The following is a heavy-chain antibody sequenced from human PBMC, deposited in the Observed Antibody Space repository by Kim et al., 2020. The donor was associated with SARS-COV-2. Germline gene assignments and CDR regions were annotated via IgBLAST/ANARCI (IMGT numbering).Heavy chain of an antibody. D-gene: IGHD6-13*01. CDR1: GGSISSYY. V-gene: IGHV4-59*01. CDR2: IYYSGST. Sequence: SETLSLTCTVSGGSISSYYWSWIRQPPGKGLEWIGYIYYSGSTNYNPSLKSRVTISVDTSKNQFSLKLSSVTAADTAVYYCARDRGSSSWYDGVWDYYYYGMDVWGQGTTVTVSS. CDR3: ARDRGSSSWYDGVWDYYYYGMDV. J-gene: IGHJ6*02.